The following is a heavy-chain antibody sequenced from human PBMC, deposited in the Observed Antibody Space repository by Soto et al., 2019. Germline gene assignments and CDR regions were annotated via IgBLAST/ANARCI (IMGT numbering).Heavy chain of an antibody. CDR3: ARVVAAAAKDYYYYYYMDV. CDR2: IYYSGST. CDR1: GGSISSYY. D-gene: IGHD6-13*01. Sequence: SETLSLTCTVSGGSISSYYWSWIRQPPGKGLEWIGYIYYSGSTNYNPSLKSRVTISVDTSKNQFSLKLSSVTAADTAVYYCARVVAAAAKDYYYYYYMDVWGKGTTVTVSS. J-gene: IGHJ6*03. V-gene: IGHV4-59*13.